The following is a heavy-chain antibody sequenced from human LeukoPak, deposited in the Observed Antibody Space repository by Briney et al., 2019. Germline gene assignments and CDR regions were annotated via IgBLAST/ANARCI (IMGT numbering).Heavy chain of an antibody. CDR1: GGSISSGGYY. D-gene: IGHD1-14*01. V-gene: IGHV4-31*03. CDR2: IYYSGST. Sequence: PSETLSLTCTVSGGSISSGGYYWSWIRQHPGKGLEWIGYIYYSGSTYYNPSLKSRVTISVDTPKNQFSLKLSSVTAADTAVYYCARTTLSGAGPYYYYYYGMDVWGQGTTVTVSS. CDR3: ARTTLSGAGPYYYYYYGMDV. J-gene: IGHJ6*02.